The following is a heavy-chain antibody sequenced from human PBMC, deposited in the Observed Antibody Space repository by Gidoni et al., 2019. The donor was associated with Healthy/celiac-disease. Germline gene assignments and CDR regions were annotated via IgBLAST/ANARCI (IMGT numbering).Heavy chain of an antibody. CDR1: GYTFTGYY. D-gene: IGHD6-13*01. V-gene: IGHV1-2*02. Sequence: QVQLVQSGAEVKKPGASVKVSCKASGYTFTGYYMHWVRQAPGQGLEWMGWINPNSGGTNYAQKFQGRVTMTRDTSISTAYMELSRLRSDDTAVYYCARQVFSYSSLNWFDPWGQGTLVTVSS. J-gene: IGHJ5*02. CDR2: INPNSGGT. CDR3: ARQVFSYSSLNWFDP.